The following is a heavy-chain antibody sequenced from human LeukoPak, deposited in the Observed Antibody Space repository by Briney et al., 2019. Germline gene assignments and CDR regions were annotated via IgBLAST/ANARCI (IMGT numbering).Heavy chain of an antibody. CDR3: ARNADFCLDY. Sequence: SETLSLTCTVSGGSISSYYWSWIRQPPGKGLEWIGYIYYSGSTNYNPALKSRVTISVDTSKNEFSLKLTSVTAADTAMYYCARNADFCLDYWGQGTLVTVSS. CDR1: GGSISSYY. CDR2: IYYSGST. D-gene: IGHD2-21*02. J-gene: IGHJ4*02. V-gene: IGHV4-59*12.